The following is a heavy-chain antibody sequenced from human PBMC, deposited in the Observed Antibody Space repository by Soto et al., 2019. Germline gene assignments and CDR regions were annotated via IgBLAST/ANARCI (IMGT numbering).Heavy chain of an antibody. CDR1: GFTFSSYW. V-gene: IGHV3-74*01. Sequence: GGSLRLSCAASGFTFSSYWMHWVRQAPGKGLVWVSRINSDGSSTSYADSVKGRFTMSRDNAKNTLYLQMNSLRAEDTAVYYCARGTAMVYYYYMDVWGKGTTVTVSS. D-gene: IGHD5-18*01. J-gene: IGHJ6*03. CDR3: ARGTAMVYYYYMDV. CDR2: INSDGSST.